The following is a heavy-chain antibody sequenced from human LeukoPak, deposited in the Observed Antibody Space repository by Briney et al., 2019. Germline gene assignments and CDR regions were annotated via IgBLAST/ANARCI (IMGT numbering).Heavy chain of an antibody. D-gene: IGHD1-26*01. CDR2: FYYSGNT. J-gene: IGHJ3*02. CDR3: ARGGFIMGATPHDTFDI. Sequence: LETLSLTCTVSGGSISSYYWSWIRQPPGKGLEWIGFFYYSGNTNYNPSLKSRVTLSVDTSKNQFSLNLSSVSAADTAVYYCARGGFIMGATPHDTFDIWGQGTMVTVSS. V-gene: IGHV4-59*01. CDR1: GGSISSYY.